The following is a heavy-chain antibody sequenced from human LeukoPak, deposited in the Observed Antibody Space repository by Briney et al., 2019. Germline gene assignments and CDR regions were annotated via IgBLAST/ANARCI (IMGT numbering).Heavy chain of an antibody. V-gene: IGHV4-34*01. D-gene: IGHD6-6*01. CDR1: GGSFSGYY. CDR3: AKPRGGAAPQAFDY. J-gene: IGHJ4*02. CDR2: INHSGST. Sequence: SETLSLTCAVYGGSFSGYYWSWIRQPPGKGLEWIGEINHSGSTNYNPSLKSRVTISVDTSKNQFSLKLSSVTAEDTAVYYCAKPRGGAAPQAFDYWGQGTLVTVSS.